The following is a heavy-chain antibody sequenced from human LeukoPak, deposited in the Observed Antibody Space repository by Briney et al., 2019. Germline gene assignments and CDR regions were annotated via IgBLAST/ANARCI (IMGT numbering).Heavy chain of an antibody. CDR1: GFPFEDYA. J-gene: IGHJ3*02. Sequence: PGRSLRLSCTASGFPFEDYAMHWVRQVPGKGLEWVSGINWSGSGLRHVASVRSRFTISRDNANNSLYRQMNSLKLEDTALYYCVKDRRLDATGYHQTDSFDIWGQGTMVTISS. CDR3: VKDRRLDATGYHQTDSFDI. CDR2: INWSGSGL. V-gene: IGHV3-9*01. D-gene: IGHD3-9*01.